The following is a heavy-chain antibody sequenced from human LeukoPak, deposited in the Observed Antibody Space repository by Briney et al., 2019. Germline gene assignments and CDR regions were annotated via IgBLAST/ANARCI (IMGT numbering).Heavy chain of an antibody. CDR2: ISGSGGST. J-gene: IGHJ6*03. Sequence: VGSLRLSCAASGFTFSSYAMSWVRQAPGKGLEWVSAISGSGGSTYYADSVKGRFTISRDNSKNTLYLQMNSLRAEDTAVYYCAKSSYQNEFSTSSSSFHYYYYYYMDVWGKGNTVTVSS. CDR3: AKSSYQNEFSTSSSSFHYYYYYYMDV. CDR1: GFTFSSYA. D-gene: IGHD2-2*01. V-gene: IGHV3-23*01.